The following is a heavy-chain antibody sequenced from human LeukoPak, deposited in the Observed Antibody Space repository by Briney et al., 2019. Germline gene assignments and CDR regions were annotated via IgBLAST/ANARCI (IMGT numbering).Heavy chain of an antibody. D-gene: IGHD2-15*01. V-gene: IGHV4-34*01. CDR1: GGSFSGYY. Sequence: SETLSLTCAVYGGSFSGYYWSWIRQPPGKGLEWIGEINHSGSTNYNPSLKSRVTISVDTSKNQFSLKQSSVTAADTAVYYVAREVECYREGSDIGVGTGYQYYFDYWGQGTLVTVSS. CDR2: INHSGST. CDR3: AREVECYREGSDIGVGTGYQYYFDY. J-gene: IGHJ4*02.